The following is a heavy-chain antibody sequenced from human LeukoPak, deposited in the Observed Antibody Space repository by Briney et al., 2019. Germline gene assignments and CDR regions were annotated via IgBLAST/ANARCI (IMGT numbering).Heavy chain of an antibody. D-gene: IGHD6-13*01. CDR2: INAGNGNT. J-gene: IGHJ4*02. CDR1: GYTFTTYS. Sequence: ASVKVSCKASGYTFTTYSIHWVRQAPGQRLEWMGWINAGNGNTKYSQKFQGRVTITRDTSASTAYMELSSLRSEDTAVYYCARGIAASEYYFDYWGQGTLVTVSS. CDR3: ARGIAASEYYFDY. V-gene: IGHV1-3*01.